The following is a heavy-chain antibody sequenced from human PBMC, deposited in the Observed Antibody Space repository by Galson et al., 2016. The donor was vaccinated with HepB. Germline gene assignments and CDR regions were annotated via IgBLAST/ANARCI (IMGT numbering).Heavy chain of an antibody. CDR1: GFRISNNW. J-gene: IGHJ4*02. CDR3: ARDGFVASRVFDS. Sequence: SLRLSCAASGFRISNNWMTWVRQSPDKGLEWVANIKPDGSEKYYVDSVKGRFTISRDNAKNSLYLQLNSLRAEDTAVNYCARDGFVASRVFDSWGQGTLVIVSS. V-gene: IGHV3-7*03. CDR2: IKPDGSEK. D-gene: IGHD2-15*01.